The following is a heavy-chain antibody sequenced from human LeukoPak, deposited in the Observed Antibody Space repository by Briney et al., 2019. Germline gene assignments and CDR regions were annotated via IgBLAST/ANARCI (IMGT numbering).Heavy chain of an antibody. Sequence: ASVKVSCKASGYTFTGYYMHWVRQAPGQGLEWMGIINPSGGSTSYAQEFQGRVTMTRDTSTSTVYMELSSLRSDDTAVYYCARDGYSDDWHYGMDVWGQGTTVTVSS. J-gene: IGHJ6*02. CDR2: INPSGGST. D-gene: IGHD4-17*01. CDR3: ARDGYSDDWHYGMDV. V-gene: IGHV1-46*01. CDR1: GYTFTGYY.